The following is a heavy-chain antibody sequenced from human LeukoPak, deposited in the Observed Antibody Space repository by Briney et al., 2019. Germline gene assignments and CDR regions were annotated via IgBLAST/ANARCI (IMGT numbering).Heavy chain of an antibody. V-gene: IGHV4-59*01. D-gene: IGHD2-21*02. J-gene: IGHJ3*02. CDR2: INYSGST. CDR3: ARGLYCGGDCYPDGFDI. Sequence: SETLSLTCTVSGGSITTYFWSWIRQAPGKGLEWIGFINYSGSTNSNPALKSRLNMSIDTSRNHFSLKLSSVTAADTAVYYCARGLYCGGDCYPDGFDIWGQGTMVTVSS. CDR1: GGSITTYF.